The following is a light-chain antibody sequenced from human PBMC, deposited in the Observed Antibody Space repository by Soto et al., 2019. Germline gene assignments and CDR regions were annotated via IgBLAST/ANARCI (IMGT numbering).Light chain of an antibody. J-gene: IGLJ1*01. Sequence: QSVLTQPGSVSGYPGQSITISCTGTSSDVGGYNYVSWYQQHPGKAPKLIIFEVSYRPSGISNRFSASKSGDTASLTISGLQADDEADYYCCSYTDSRTHIFGSGTKVTVL. CDR2: EVS. CDR1: SSDVGGYNY. V-gene: IGLV2-14*01. CDR3: CSYTDSRTHI.